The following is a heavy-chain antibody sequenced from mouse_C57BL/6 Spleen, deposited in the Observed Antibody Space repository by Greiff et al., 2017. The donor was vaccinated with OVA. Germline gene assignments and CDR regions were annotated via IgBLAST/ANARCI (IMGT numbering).Heavy chain of an antibody. CDR2: IDPSDSET. V-gene: IGHV1-52*01. Sequence: VKLQQPGAELVRPGSSVKLSCKASGYTFTSYWMHWVKQRPIQGLEWIGNIDPSDSETHYNQKFKDKATLTVDKSSSTAYMQLSSLTSEDSAVYYCARGNYPDYWGQGTTLTVSS. J-gene: IGHJ2*01. CDR1: GYTFTSYW. CDR3: ARGNYPDY.